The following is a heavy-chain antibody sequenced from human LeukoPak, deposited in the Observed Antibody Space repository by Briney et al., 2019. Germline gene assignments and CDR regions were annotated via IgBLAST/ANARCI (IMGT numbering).Heavy chain of an antibody. CDR1: GGSISSYY. Sequence: SETLSLTCTVSGGSISSYYWSWIRQPPGKGLEWIGYIHHSGGTNYNPSLKSRLTISVDPSKNQFSLNLSSGTAADSAVYYCARSALGFCHGGTCPYYFDHWGQGTLVTVSS. J-gene: IGHJ4*02. D-gene: IGHD2-15*01. V-gene: IGHV4-59*01. CDR3: ARSALGFCHGGTCPYYFDH. CDR2: IHHSGGT.